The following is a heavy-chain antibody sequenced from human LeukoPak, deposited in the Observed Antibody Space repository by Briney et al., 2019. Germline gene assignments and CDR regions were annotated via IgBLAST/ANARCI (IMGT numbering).Heavy chain of an antibody. CDR1: GGTFSSYA. CDR2: IIPILGIA. V-gene: IGHV1-69*04. D-gene: IGHD3-10*01. Sequence: ASVKVSCKASGGTFSSYAISWVRQAPGQGLEWMGRIIPILGIANYAQKFQGRVTITADKSTSTAYMELSSLRSEDTAVYYCAIPFWVRGVYYYYGMDVWGQGTTVTVSS. CDR3: AIPFWVRGVYYYYGMDV. J-gene: IGHJ6*02.